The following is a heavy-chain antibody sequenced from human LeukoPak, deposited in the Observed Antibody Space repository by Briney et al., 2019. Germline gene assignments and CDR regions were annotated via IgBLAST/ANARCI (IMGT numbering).Heavy chain of an antibody. J-gene: IGHJ6*03. CDR2: IYTSGST. CDR3: ARSPKRKYGSGSSYYMDV. D-gene: IGHD3-10*01. CDR1: GGSISSYY. Sequence: PSETLPLTCTVSGGSISSYYWSWIRQPAGKGLEWIGRIYTSGSTNYNPSLKSRVTMSVDTSKNQFSLKLSSVTAADTAVYYCARSPKRKYGSGSSYYMDVWGKGTTVTVSS. V-gene: IGHV4-4*07.